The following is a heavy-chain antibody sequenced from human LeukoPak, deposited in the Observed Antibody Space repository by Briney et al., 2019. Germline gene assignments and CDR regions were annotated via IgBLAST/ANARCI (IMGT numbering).Heavy chain of an antibody. Sequence: GGSLRLSCAGSGFTFSHYSMNWVRQAPGKGLEWVSSISSSNSYIYYGDSVKGRFTISRDNAKNSVFLQMNSLRAQDTAVYYCVRADSSGWYFWFDSWGQGTLVTVSS. CDR3: VRADSSGWYFWFDS. CDR1: GFTFSHYS. V-gene: IGHV3-21*01. CDR2: ISSSNSYI. D-gene: IGHD6-19*01. J-gene: IGHJ5*01.